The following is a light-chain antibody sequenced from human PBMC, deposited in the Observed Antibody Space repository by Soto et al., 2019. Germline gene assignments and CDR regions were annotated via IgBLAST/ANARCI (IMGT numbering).Light chain of an antibody. J-gene: IGKJ1*01. Sequence: EIVMTQSPATLSVSPGERATLSCRASQSVSSDLAWYQQKPGQPPRLLVFGASTRATGIPAGFSGLGSGRHFTLTISSLQSEDFAVYYCQQYNTWPRTLGQGTKVDIK. CDR3: QQYNTWPRT. CDR2: GAS. V-gene: IGKV3-15*01. CDR1: QSVSSD.